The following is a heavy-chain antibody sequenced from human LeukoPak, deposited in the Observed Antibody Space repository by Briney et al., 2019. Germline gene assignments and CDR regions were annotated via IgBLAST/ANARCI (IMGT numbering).Heavy chain of an antibody. CDR3: ARDGGQSYDLLTGYYNNDWFDP. V-gene: IGHV1-18*01. J-gene: IGHJ5*02. CDR1: GYSFNTYG. D-gene: IGHD3-9*01. CDR2: ISAYDGNT. Sequence: ASVKVSCKASGYSFNTYGISWVRQAPGQGLQWMGWISAYDGNTNYAQFFQGRVTMTTDTSTSTAYMNLRSLTSDDTAVYYWARDGGQSYDLLTGYYNNDWFDPRGQGTLVTVSS.